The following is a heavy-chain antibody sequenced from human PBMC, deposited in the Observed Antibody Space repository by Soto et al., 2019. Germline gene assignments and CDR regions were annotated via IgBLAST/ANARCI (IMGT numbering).Heavy chain of an antibody. V-gene: IGHV1-46*01. J-gene: IGHJ4*02. CDR3: ARASVSKGTPRTYFDY. CDR1: GYTFTSYY. CDR2: INPSGGST. D-gene: IGHD1-1*01. Sequence: QVQLVQSGAEVKKPGASVKVSCKASGYTFTSYYMHWVRQAPGQGLEWMGIINPSGGSTSYAQKFQGRGTMTRDTSTSTVYMELSSLRSEDTAVYYCARASVSKGTPRTYFDYWGQGTLLTVSS.